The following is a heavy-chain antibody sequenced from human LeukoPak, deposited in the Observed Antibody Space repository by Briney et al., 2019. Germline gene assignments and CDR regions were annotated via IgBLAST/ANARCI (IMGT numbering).Heavy chain of an antibody. D-gene: IGHD4-17*01. Sequence: ASVKVSCKASGCTFTGYYMHWVRQAPGQGLEWMGWINPNSGGTNYAQKFQGRVTMTRDTSISTAYMELSRLRSDDTAVYYCARDRSGDYVFDYWGQGTLVTASS. J-gene: IGHJ4*02. V-gene: IGHV1-2*02. CDR3: ARDRSGDYVFDY. CDR1: GCTFTGYY. CDR2: INPNSGGT.